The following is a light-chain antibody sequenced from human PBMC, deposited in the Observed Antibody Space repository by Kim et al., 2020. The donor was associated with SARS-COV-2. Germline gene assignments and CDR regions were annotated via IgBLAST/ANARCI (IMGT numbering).Light chain of an antibody. CDR1: QSVSSN. Sequence: VSPGERATLSCRASQSVSSNLAWYQQKPDQAPRLLIYGASTRATGIPARFSGSGSGAEFTLTISSLQSEDFAVYYCQQYSDWPLTFGGGTKVDIK. CDR2: GAS. J-gene: IGKJ4*01. CDR3: QQYSDWPLT. V-gene: IGKV3-15*01.